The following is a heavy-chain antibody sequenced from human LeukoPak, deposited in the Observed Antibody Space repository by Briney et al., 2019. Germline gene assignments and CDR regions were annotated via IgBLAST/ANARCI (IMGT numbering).Heavy chain of an antibody. CDR3: ASSYGSGSYRQNNWFDP. J-gene: IGHJ5*02. V-gene: IGHV4-34*01. CDR2: INHSGST. Sequence: SSETLSLTCAVYGGSFSGYYWSWIRQPPGKGLEWIGEINHSGSTNYNPSLKSRVTISVDTSKNQFSLKLSSVTAADTAVYYCASSYGSGSYRQNNWFDPWGQGTLVTVSS. D-gene: IGHD3-10*01. CDR1: GGSFSGYY.